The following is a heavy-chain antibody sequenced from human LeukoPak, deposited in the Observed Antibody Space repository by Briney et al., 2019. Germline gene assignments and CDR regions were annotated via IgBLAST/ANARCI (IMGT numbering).Heavy chain of an antibody. D-gene: IGHD3-22*01. J-gene: IGHJ4*02. V-gene: IGHV3-53*01. Sequence: GGSLRLSCAASGFTVSNKYMTWVRQAPGKGLEWVSLIYSDGRTYYADSVKGRCTISRDNSKNTLYLQMNSLRAEDTAVYYCAKGGDSSGYYGIFDYWGQGTLVTVSS. CDR3: AKGGDSSGYYGIFDY. CDR2: IYSDGRT. CDR1: GFTVSNKY.